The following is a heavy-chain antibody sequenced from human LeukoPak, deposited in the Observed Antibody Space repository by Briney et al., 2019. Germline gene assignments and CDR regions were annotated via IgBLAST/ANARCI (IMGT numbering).Heavy chain of an antibody. CDR2: VDPEDGET. CDR3: ATDRPSDSSGYNC. CDR1: GYTFTDYY. V-gene: IGHV1-69-2*01. Sequence: ASVKISCKVSGYTFTDYYMHWVQQAPGKGPEWMGLVDPEDGETIYAEKFQGRVTITADTSTDTAYMELSSLRSEDTAVYYCATDRPSDSSGYNCWGQGTLVTVSS. J-gene: IGHJ4*02. D-gene: IGHD3-22*01.